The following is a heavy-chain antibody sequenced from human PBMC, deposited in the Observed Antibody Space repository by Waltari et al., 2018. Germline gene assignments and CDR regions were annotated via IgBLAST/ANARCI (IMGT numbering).Heavy chain of an antibody. CDR3: ARLDYSALRRGCDP. J-gene: IGHJ5*02. CDR2: IHFTGTT. D-gene: IGHD4-4*01. CDR1: GDSISDNSSY. Sequence: QLQLQESGPVLVKPSETLSLTCTVSGDSISDNSSYWCLLPQPPGKGRAWLATIHFTGTTHYNPSLESRVAISVDTSQNQFSLKLTSVTAADTAVYYCARLDYSALRRGCDPWGQGTLFSVSS. V-gene: IGHV4-39*01.